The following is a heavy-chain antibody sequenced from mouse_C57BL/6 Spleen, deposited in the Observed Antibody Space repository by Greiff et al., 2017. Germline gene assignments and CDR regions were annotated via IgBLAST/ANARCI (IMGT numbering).Heavy chain of an antibody. CDR1: GYTFTDYE. CDR2: IDPETGGT. CDR3: TRDYGNYVGAMDY. D-gene: IGHD2-1*01. V-gene: IGHV1-15*01. Sequence: QVQLKESGAELVRPGASVTLSCKASGYTFTDYEMHWVKQTPVHGLEWIGAIDPETGGTAYNQKFKGKAILTADKSSSTAYMELRSLTSEDSAVYYCTRDYGNYVGAMDYWGQGTSVTVSS. J-gene: IGHJ4*01.